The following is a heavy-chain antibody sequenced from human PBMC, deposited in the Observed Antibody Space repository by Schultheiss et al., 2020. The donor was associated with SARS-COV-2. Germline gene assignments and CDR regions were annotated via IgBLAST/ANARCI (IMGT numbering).Heavy chain of an antibody. V-gene: IGHV4-59*12. CDR3: ARDVKYYDYVWGSYRYTDWFDP. J-gene: IGHJ5*02. CDR2: IYYSGST. D-gene: IGHD3-16*02. CDR1: GGSISSYY. Sequence: SETLSLTCTVSGGSISSYYWSWIRQPPGKGLEWIGYIYYSGSTNYNPSLKSRVTISVDTSKNQFSLKLSSVTAADTAVYYCARDVKYYDYVWGSYRYTDWFDPWGQGTLVTVSS.